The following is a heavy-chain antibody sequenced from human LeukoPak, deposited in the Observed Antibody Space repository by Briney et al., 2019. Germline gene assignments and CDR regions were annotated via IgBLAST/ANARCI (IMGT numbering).Heavy chain of an antibody. CDR1: GLTVSSIY. CDR3: ARNILFAFDV. CDR2: IYNDGST. J-gene: IGHJ3*01. Sequence: GGSLRLFCAASGLTVSSIYMSWVRQAPGKGLEWVSIIYNDGSTYYADSMKGRFTISRDNSKNTLYLQVNSLRAEDTAMYDCARNILFAFDVWGQGTMVTVSS. V-gene: IGHV3-53*01.